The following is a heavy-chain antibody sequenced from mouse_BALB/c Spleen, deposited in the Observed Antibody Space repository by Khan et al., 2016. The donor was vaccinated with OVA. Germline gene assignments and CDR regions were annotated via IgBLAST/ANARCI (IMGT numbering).Heavy chain of an antibody. V-gene: IGHV3-8*02. Sequence: EVQLQESGPSLVKPSQTLSLTCSVTGDSITSGYWCWIRKFPGNKLEYMGYILYSGSTYYNPSLKSRLSITRHTSQTQYYLQLNSVTTEETATYYGSRSTDRYAFAYWGQGTLVTVSA. J-gene: IGHJ3*01. CDR3: SRSTDRYAFAY. D-gene: IGHD2-14*01. CDR1: GDSITSGY. CDR2: ILYSGST.